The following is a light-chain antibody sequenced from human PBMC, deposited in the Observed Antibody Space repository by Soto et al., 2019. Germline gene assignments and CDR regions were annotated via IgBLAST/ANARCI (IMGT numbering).Light chain of an antibody. Sequence: QSVLTQPPSPSGTPRQRVTISFSGNNSHIGSKTVNWYQQLPGTVPKLLIYNSYQRPSGVPDRFSASKSGTSASLAISGLQSEDEADYYCSSWDASLNGYVFGTGTKVTVL. V-gene: IGLV1-44*01. CDR2: NSY. CDR3: SSWDASLNGYV. J-gene: IGLJ1*01. CDR1: NSHIGSKT.